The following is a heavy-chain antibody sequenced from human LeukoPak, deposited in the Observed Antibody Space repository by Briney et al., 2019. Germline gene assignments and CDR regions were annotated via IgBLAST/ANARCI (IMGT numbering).Heavy chain of an antibody. V-gene: IGHV3-20*01. CDR2: INWNGGST. CDR3: ARDINREGFDAFDI. D-gene: IGHD1-14*01. Sequence: PGGSLRLSCAASGFTFSSYAMSWVRQAPGKGLEWVSGINWNGGSTGYADSVKGRFTISRDNAKNSLYLQMNSLRAEDTALYHCARDINREGFDAFDIWGQGTMVTVSS. CDR1: GFTFSSYA. J-gene: IGHJ3*02.